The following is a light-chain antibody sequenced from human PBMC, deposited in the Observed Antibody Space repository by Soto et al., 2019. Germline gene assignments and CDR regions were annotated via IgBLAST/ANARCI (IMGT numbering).Light chain of an antibody. CDR3: QQSGSSPSWT. J-gene: IGKJ1*01. CDR1: QRLTTHS. V-gene: IGKV3-20*01. Sequence: EIVLTQSPGTLSLSPGESATLSCRASQRLTTHSLAWYQQKPGQAPSLLIYGASSRATGTPDRFSGSGSGTDFTLTITRLEPEDFAVYYCQQSGSSPSWTFGQGPKVEFK. CDR2: GAS.